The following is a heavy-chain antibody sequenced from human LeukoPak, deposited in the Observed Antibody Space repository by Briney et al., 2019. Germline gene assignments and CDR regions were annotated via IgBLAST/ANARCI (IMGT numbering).Heavy chain of an antibody. J-gene: IGHJ4*02. CDR3: ARAPQRTGPPCDY. V-gene: IGHV3-11*01. Sequence: GGSLRLSCAASGVTFSAYYMSWIRQAPGKGLEWVSHICGSGSTIYYADSVKGRFIISRDNTKMSLYLQMNSLRDEDAAVYYCARAPQRTGPPCDYWGQGTLVTVSS. D-gene: IGHD1-1*01. CDR2: ICGSGSTI. CDR1: GVTFSAYY.